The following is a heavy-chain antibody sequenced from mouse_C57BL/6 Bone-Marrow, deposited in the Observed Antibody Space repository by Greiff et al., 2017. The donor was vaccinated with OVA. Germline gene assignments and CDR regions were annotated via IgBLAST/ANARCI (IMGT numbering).Heavy chain of an antibody. V-gene: IGHV1-53*01. J-gene: IGHJ2*01. CDR3: ARERGITTVVDYFDY. CDR2: INPSNGGT. Sequence: QVQLQQPGTELVKPGASVKLSCKASGYTFTSYWMHWVKQRPGQGLEWIGNINPSNGGTNYNEKFKSKATLTVDKSSSTAYMQLSSLTSEDSAVYYCARERGITTVVDYFDYGGQGTTLTVSS. D-gene: IGHD1-1*01. CDR1: GYTFTSYW.